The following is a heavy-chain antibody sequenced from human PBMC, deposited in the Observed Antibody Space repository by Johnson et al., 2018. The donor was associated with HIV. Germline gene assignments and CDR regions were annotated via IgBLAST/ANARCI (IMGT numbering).Heavy chain of an antibody. V-gene: IGHV3-30*04. D-gene: IGHD1-26*01. CDR3: AREGRLGSYLGGVAFDI. CDR2: ISYDGSNK. J-gene: IGHJ3*02. Sequence: QVQLVESEGGVVQPGRSLRLSCAASGFTFSSYAMHWVRQAPGKGLEWVAVISYDGSNKYYADSVKGRFTISRDTSKNTLYLQMNSLRAEDTAVYYCAREGRLGSYLGGVAFDIWGQGTMVTVSS. CDR1: GFTFSSYA.